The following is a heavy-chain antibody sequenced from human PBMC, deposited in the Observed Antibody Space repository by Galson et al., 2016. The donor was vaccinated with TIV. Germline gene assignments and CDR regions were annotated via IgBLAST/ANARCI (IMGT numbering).Heavy chain of an antibody. CDR2: INHRGST. V-gene: IGHV4-34*01. D-gene: IGHD3-3*01. CDR1: GGSFNRYY. CDR3: ASPFPGGDDFWSAYYDTFDV. J-gene: IGHJ3*01. Sequence: ETLSLTCEVYGGSFNRYYWTWIRQPPGKGLEWIGQINHRGSTKYNPSLKSRVTISVDTSKNQFSLKMTSMTAADTAVYYCASPFPGGDDFWSAYYDTFDVWGQGTMVTVSS.